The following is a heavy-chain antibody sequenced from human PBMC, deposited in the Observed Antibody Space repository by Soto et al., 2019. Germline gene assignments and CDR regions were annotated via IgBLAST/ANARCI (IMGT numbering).Heavy chain of an antibody. Sequence: GASVKVSCKASGYTFSSYYIHWVRQAPGQGLEWMGVVNPNGGRTTYSEHFQGRLTVTKDTSTDTVYMELNSLRPEDTAVYFCARATRWRSFGELLYGAAFDYWGQGTLVTVSS. J-gene: IGHJ4*02. CDR1: GYTFSSYY. CDR2: VNPNGGRT. V-gene: IGHV1-46*01. D-gene: IGHD3-10*01. CDR3: ARATRWRSFGELLYGAAFDY.